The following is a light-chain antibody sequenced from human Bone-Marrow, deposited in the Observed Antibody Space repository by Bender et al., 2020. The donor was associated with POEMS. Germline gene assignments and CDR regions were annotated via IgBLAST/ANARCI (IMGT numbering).Light chain of an antibody. CDR1: SSDVGGYNF. Sequence: QSALTQPASVSGSPGQSITISCTGTSSDVGGYNFVSWYQHHPGKAPKLLIYDVNSRPSGVSNRFSGSKSGNTASLTISGLQAEDEGDYYCCSYAGSVSYVIFGGGTKVTVL. J-gene: IGLJ2*01. CDR2: DVN. CDR3: CSYAGSVSYVI. V-gene: IGLV2-14*03.